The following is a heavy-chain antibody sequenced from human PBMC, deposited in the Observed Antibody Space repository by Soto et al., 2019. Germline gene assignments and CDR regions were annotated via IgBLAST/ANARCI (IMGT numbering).Heavy chain of an antibody. Sequence: PCGELRFSGGASGIDFSRFEMNWVRKDPGKGLEWVSYISSSSDVIYYADSVKGRFTISRDNAKNSLYLQMSSLRAEDTAVYFCVKDLGSYLSPAFDYWGLATLVTVSS. CDR2: ISSSSDVI. CDR3: VKDLGSYLSPAFDY. CDR1: GIDFSRFE. J-gene: IGHJ4*02. D-gene: IGHD1-26*01. V-gene: IGHV3-48*03.